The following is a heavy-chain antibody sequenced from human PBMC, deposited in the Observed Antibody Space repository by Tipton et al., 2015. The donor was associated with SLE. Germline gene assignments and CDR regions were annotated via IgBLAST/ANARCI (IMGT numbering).Heavy chain of an antibody. CDR1: GFAFDRYA. D-gene: IGHD4-23*01. J-gene: IGHJ4*02. CDR3: ARVGYGGNWLDY. V-gene: IGHV3-23*03. Sequence: SLRLSCEASGFAFDRYAMTWVRQAPGKGLEWVSVIYSGGNTYYAESVKGRFTISRDNYKNTLYLQMNSLRADDTAVYYCARVGYGGNWLDYWGQGTLVTVSS. CDR2: IYSGGNT.